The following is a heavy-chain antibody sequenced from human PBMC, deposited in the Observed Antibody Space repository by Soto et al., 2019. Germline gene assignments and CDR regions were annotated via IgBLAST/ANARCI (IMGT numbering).Heavy chain of an antibody. CDR3: VRVSLLWRAFVI. V-gene: IGHV4-34*01. CDR1: GGCLSGYY. CDR2: INHSGST. Sequence: PSETLSLTCAVYGGCLSGYYLCWIRQPPGKGLEWIGEINHSGSTNYNPSLKSRVTISVDTSKNQFSLKLSSVTAADTAVYYCVRVSLLWRAFVIWCQGTIVTV. J-gene: IGHJ3*02. D-gene: IGHD2-21*01.